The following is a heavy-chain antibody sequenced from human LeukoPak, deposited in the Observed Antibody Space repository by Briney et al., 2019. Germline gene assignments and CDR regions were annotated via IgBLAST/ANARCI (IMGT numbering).Heavy chain of an antibody. D-gene: IGHD3-22*01. V-gene: IGHV4-59*12. CDR2: IYYSGST. CDR1: GGSISSYY. Sequence: SETLSLTCTVSGGSISSYYWNWIRQPPGKGLEWIGYIYYSGSTNYNPSLKSRVTISVDTSKNQFSLELNSVTAADTAVYYCATRGGNYYDSSGYFDYWARGTLVTVSS. CDR3: ATRGGNYYDSSGYFDY. J-gene: IGHJ4*02.